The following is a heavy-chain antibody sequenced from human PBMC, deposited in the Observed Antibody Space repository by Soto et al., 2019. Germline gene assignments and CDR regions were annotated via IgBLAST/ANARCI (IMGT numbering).Heavy chain of an antibody. Sequence: GGSLRLSSAASGFTFSSYGMHWVRQAPGKGLEWVAVISYDGSNKYYADSVKGRFTISIDNSENPLYLPMNNLRAEDKAVYYCEKEVGGAGDVSFDYWGQGTLVTVSS. J-gene: IGHJ4*02. CDR2: ISYDGSNK. D-gene: IGHD1-26*01. CDR1: GFTFSSYG. V-gene: IGHV3-30*18. CDR3: EKEVGGAGDVSFDY.